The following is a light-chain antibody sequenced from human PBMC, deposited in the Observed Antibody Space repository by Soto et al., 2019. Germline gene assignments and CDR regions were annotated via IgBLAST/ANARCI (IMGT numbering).Light chain of an antibody. CDR2: FDS. J-gene: IGLJ2*01. CDR1: NIGSKS. V-gene: IGLV3-21*04. CDR3: QVWDSSSDHVV. Sequence: SYELTQPPSVSVAPGKTARITCGGNNIGSKSVHWYQQKPGQTPILVIYFDSDRPSGIPERFSGSNSGNTATLTISRVEAGDEAEYYGQVWDSSSDHVVFGGRTKLTVL.